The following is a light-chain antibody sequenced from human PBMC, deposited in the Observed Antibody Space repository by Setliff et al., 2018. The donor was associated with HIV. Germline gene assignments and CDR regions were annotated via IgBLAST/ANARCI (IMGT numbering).Light chain of an antibody. CDR3: SSYARSSTVL. CDR1: SSDVGSFNL. Sequence: QSALTQPASVSGSPGQSITISCTVTSSDVGSFNLVSWYQQHPGKAPKLIIFEVTKRPSGVSTRFSGSKSGNTASLTISGLQAGDEADYYCSSYARSSTVLFGGGTKATVL. J-gene: IGLJ2*01. V-gene: IGLV2-23*01. CDR2: EVT.